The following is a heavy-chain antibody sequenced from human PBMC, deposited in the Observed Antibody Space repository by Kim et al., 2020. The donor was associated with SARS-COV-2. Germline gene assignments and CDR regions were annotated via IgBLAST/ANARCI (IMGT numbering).Heavy chain of an antibody. V-gene: IGHV3-23*01. CDR3: ANPRQPDY. Sequence: GGSLRLSCVASGFTFSNYGMTWVRQAPGGGLEWVSGITGSGDITAYADSVKGRFTISRDNSKNTLYLQMSSLRAEDTAIYYCANPRQPDYWGQGTLVTGS. CDR1: GFTFSNYG. CDR2: ITGSGDIT. D-gene: IGHD6-13*01. J-gene: IGHJ4*02.